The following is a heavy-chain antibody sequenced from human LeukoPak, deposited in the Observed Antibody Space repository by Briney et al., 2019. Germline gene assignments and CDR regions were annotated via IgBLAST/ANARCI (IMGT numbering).Heavy chain of an antibody. CDR1: GYRFTSYW. CDR3: ARRSYRSSWYYFDL. CDR2: IYPGDSDT. J-gene: IGHJ4*02. V-gene: IGHV5-51*01. Sequence: GESLKISCKGSGYRFTSYWIGWVRPLPGKGLEWMGIIYPGDSDTRYSPSFQGQVTISADKSSSTAYLQWSSLKASDTAMYFCARRSYRSSWYYFDLWGQGTLVTVSS. D-gene: IGHD6-13*01.